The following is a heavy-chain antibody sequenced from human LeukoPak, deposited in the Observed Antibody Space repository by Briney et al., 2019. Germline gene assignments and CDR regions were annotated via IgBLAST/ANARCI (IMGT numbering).Heavy chain of an antibody. Sequence: ASVKVSCKASGYTFTSYDINWVRQATGQGLEWMGWMNPNRGNTGYAQKFQGRVTMTRNTSISTAYMELSSLRSEDTAVYYCARGPEYYDILTGYYGYYYYMDVWGKGTTVTVSS. CDR1: GYTFTSYD. CDR2: MNPNRGNT. D-gene: IGHD3-9*01. V-gene: IGHV1-8*01. CDR3: ARGPEYYDILTGYYGYYYYMDV. J-gene: IGHJ6*03.